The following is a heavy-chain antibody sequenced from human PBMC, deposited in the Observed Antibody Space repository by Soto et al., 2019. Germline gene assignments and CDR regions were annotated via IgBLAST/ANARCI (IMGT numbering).Heavy chain of an antibody. J-gene: IGHJ5*02. CDR1: GYTFTSYA. D-gene: IGHD2-2*02. V-gene: IGHV1-3*01. Sequence: GASVKVSCKASGYTFTSYAMHWVRQAPGQRLEWMGWINAVIGIAKYAQKFQGRVTITTDKSTSTAYMELSSLRSEDTAVYYCARGDCRTTSCYTNWFDPWGQGTLVTVSS. CDR2: INAVIGIA. CDR3: ARGDCRTTSCYTNWFDP.